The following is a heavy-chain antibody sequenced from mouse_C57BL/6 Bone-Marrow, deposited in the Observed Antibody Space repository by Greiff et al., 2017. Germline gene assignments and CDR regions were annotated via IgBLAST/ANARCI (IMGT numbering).Heavy chain of an antibody. V-gene: IGHV5-4*03. CDR1: GFTFSSYA. CDR3: ARVYYDYDRYFDG. J-gene: IGHJ1*03. D-gene: IGHD2-4*01. Sequence: EVNVVEPGGGLVKPGGSLKLSCAASGFTFSSYAMSWVRQTPVKRLEWVATISAGGSYTYYPDNVKGRFTISVDNASNTLYLQISRLKSEDTAMYYCARVYYDYDRYFDGWGTGTTVTVSS. CDR2: ISAGGSYT.